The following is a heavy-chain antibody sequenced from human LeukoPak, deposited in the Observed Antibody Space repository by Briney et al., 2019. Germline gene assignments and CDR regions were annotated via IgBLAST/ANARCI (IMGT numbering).Heavy chain of an antibody. CDR3: ASQGSSGYSPFDY. V-gene: IGHV4-38-2*01. CDR2: IYHSGST. D-gene: IGHD3-22*01. CDR1: GYSISSGYY. Sequence: PSETLSLTCAVSGYSISSGYYWGWIRQPPGKGLEWIGSIYHSGSTYYNPSPKSRVTISVDTSKNQFSLKLSSVTAADTAVYYCASQGSSGYSPFDYWGQGTLVTVSS. J-gene: IGHJ4*02.